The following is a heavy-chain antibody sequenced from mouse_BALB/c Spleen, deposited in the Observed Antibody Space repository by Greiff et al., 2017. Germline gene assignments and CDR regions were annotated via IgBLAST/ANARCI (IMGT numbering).Heavy chain of an antibody. D-gene: IGHD2-10*02. CDR3: ARDGGYGNYVGWYFDV. CDR1: GFTFSDYY. V-gene: IGHV5-4*02. J-gene: IGHJ1*01. Sequence: EVQGVESGGGLVKPGGSLKLSCAASGFTFSDYYMYWVRQTPEKRLEWVATISDGGSYTYYPDSVKGRFTISRDNAKNNLYLQMSSLKSEDTAMYYCARDGGYGNYVGWYFDVWGAGTTVTVSS. CDR2: ISDGGSYT.